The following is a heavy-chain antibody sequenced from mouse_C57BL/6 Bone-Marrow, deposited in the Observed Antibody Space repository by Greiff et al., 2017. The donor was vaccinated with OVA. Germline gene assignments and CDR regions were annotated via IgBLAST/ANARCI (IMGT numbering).Heavy chain of an antibody. Sequence: VQLQQSGPELVKPGASVKISCKASGYAFRSSWMTWVKQRPGKGLEWIGRIYPGDGDTNYNGKFKGKATLTADKSSSTAYMQLSSLTSEDSAVDCCARWLLRYFDVWGTGTTVTVSS. V-gene: IGHV1-82*01. CDR3: ARWLLRYFDV. CDR1: GYAFRSSW. J-gene: IGHJ1*03. D-gene: IGHD2-3*01. CDR2: IYPGDGDT.